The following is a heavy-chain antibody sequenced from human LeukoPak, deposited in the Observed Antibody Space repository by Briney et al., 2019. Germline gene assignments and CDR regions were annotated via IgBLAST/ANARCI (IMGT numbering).Heavy chain of an antibody. CDR2: IYASGTT. CDR1: GDSISNYY. CDR3: ARRMGD. J-gene: IGHJ4*02. V-gene: IGHV4-4*07. D-gene: IGHD2-15*01. Sequence: SETLSLTCSVSGDSISNYYWSWIRQPAGKGLEWIGRIYASGTTIYNPSLKSRVTMSVDTSKNHFPLNLSYVTAADTGMYYRARRMGDWGQGTLVTVSS.